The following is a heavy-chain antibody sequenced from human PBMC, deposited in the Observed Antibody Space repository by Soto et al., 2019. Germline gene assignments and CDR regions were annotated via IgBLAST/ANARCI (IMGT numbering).Heavy chain of an antibody. CDR1: GGSISSSSYY. CDR3: ARGLRFLEWFPNWFDP. D-gene: IGHD3-3*01. CDR2: IYYSGRS. Sequence: PSETLSLTCTVSGGSISSSSYYWGWIRQPPGKGLEWIGSIYYSGRSYYNPSLKSRVTISVDTSKNQISLRLSSVTAADTAVYYCARGLRFLEWFPNWFDPWGKGTLVTVSS. J-gene: IGHJ5*02. V-gene: IGHV4-39*01.